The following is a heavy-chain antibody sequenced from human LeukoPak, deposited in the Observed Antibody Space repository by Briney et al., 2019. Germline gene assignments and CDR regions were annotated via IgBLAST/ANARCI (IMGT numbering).Heavy chain of an antibody. J-gene: IGHJ4*02. Sequence: SETLSLTCAVSGDSISSSNWWSWVRQPPEKGLEWIGKIYHSGSTNYNPSLKSRVTISVDKSKNQVSLKLSSVTAADTAIYYCAKRQWLTPLDSWGQGTLVTVSS. V-gene: IGHV4-4*02. D-gene: IGHD6-19*01. CDR3: AKRQWLTPLDS. CDR1: GDSISSSNW. CDR2: IYHSGST.